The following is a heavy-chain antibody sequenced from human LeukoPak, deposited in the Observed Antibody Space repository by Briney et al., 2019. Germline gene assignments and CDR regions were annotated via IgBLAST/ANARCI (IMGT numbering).Heavy chain of an antibody. CDR2: IYYSGST. D-gene: IGHD6-13*01. CDR1: GGSISSSSYY. J-gene: IGHJ4*02. CDR3: ARDDPDIAAAAPNY. Sequence: PSETLSLTCTVSGGSISSSSYYWGWIRQPPGKGLEWIGSIYYSGSTYYNPSLKSRVTISVDTSKNQFSLKLSSVTAADTAVYYCARDDPDIAAAAPNYWGQGTLVTVSS. V-gene: IGHV4-39*07.